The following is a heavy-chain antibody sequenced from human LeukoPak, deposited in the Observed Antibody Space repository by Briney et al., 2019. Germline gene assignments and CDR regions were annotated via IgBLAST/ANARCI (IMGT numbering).Heavy chain of an antibody. D-gene: IGHD1-1*01. CDR2: ISSSGSTI. CDR3: ARVRTRYNWNDRDFYYYYMDV. J-gene: IGHJ6*03. V-gene: IGHV3-11*04. Sequence: LSLTCAVYGGSFSGYYWSWIRQPPGKGLEWVSYISSSGSTIYYADSVKGRFTISRDNAKNSLYLQMNSLRAEDTAVYYCARVRTRYNWNDRDFYYYYMDVWGKGTTVTISS. CDR1: GGSFSGYY.